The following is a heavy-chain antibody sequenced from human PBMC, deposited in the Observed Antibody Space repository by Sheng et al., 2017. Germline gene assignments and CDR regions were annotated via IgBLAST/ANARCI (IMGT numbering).Heavy chain of an antibody. D-gene: IGHD1-20*01. CDR3: AKEYTEAVCYYYMDV. Sequence: QVQLVESGGGVVQPGRSLRLSCAASGFTFSSYDMHWVRQAPGKGLEWVAVISYDGSNKYYADSVKGRFTISRDNSENTVYLQMNSLRAEDTAVYYCAKEYTEAVCYYYMDVWGQGTTVTVSS. CDR1: GFTFSSYD. CDR2: ISYDGSNK. V-gene: IGHV3-30*18. J-gene: IGHJ6*03.